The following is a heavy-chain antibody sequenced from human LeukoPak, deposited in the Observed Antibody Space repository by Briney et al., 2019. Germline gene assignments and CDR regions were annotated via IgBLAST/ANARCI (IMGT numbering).Heavy chain of an antibody. CDR3: AKRSRRLTIVRGVPREDV. CDR1: GFTFSSYA. Sequence: GGSLRLSCAASGFTFSSYAMDWVRQAPGKGLEWVSGISGNGGSTYYADSVKGRFTISRDNSKDTLYLQMNSLRAEDTAVYYCAKRSRRLTIVRGVPREDVWGQGTTVTVSS. V-gene: IGHV3-23*01. D-gene: IGHD3-10*01. J-gene: IGHJ6*02. CDR2: ISGNGGST.